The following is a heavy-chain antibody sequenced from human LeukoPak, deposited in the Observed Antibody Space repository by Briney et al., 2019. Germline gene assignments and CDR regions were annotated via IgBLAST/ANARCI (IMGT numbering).Heavy chain of an antibody. D-gene: IGHD3-9*01. Sequence: GGSLRLSCAASEFTFNNYGLHWVRRAPGKGLEWVAGSSFDGSKKYYAESVKGRFTISTDISNNTLHLQMNSLRPEDTAVYYCARGGDLRYFDWLSPSGWDYWGQGTLVTVSS. CDR1: EFTFNNYG. CDR3: ARGGDLRYFDWLSPSGWDY. J-gene: IGHJ4*02. V-gene: IGHV3-30-3*01. CDR2: SSFDGSKK.